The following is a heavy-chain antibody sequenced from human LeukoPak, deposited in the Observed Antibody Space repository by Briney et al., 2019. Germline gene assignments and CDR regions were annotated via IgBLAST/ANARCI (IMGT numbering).Heavy chain of an antibody. D-gene: IGHD2-15*01. CDR2: INHSGST. CDR3: AREGSGGSRYYYYYYMDV. J-gene: IGHJ6*03. V-gene: IGHV4-34*01. CDR1: GGSFNGYY. Sequence: SETLSLTCAVYGGSFNGYYWSWIRQPPGKGLEWIGEINHSGSTNYNPSLKSRVTISVDTSKNQFSLKLSSVTAADTAVYYCAREGSGGSRYYYYYYMDVWGKGTTVTISS.